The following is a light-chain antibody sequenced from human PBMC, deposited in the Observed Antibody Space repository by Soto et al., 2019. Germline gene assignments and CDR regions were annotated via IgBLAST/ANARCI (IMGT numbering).Light chain of an antibody. V-gene: IGLV1-47*01. CDR2: RNN. CDR1: SSNIGSNY. J-gene: IGLJ1*01. Sequence: QSVLTQPPSASGTPGQRGTLSCSGSSSNIGSNYVYWYQQLPGTAPKLLIYRNNQRPSGVPDRFSGSKSGTSASLAISGLRSEDEADYYCAAWDDSLSGFYVFGTGTKVTVL. CDR3: AAWDDSLSGFYV.